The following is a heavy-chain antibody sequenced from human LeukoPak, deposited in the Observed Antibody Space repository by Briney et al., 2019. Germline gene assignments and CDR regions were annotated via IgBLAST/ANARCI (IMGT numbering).Heavy chain of an antibody. Sequence: GESLKISCEGSGYNFTIYRIAWVRQMPGKGLECMGIISPGDSAPTYSPSFRGQVTISVDKSISTAYLQWSSLKASDTAMYYCARPQTYYYDSSGYYGAFDTWGQGTMVTVSS. D-gene: IGHD3-22*01. CDR2: ISPGDSAP. CDR1: GYNFTIYR. J-gene: IGHJ3*02. V-gene: IGHV5-51*01. CDR3: ARPQTYYYDSSGYYGAFDT.